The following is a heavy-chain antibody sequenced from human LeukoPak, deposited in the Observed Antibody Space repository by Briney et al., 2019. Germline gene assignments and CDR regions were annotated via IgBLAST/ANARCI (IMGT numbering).Heavy chain of an antibody. Sequence: SETLSLTCTVSGGSISSSSYSWGWIRQPPGKGLEWIGVIYHSGGTYYNPSLKSRLTMSVDTSKNQFSLKLSSVTATDTAVYYCARLIAAGYFAHWGQGTLVTVSS. J-gene: IGHJ4*02. D-gene: IGHD6-13*01. CDR3: ARLIAAGYFAH. V-gene: IGHV4-39*01. CDR2: IYHSGGT. CDR1: GGSISSSSYS.